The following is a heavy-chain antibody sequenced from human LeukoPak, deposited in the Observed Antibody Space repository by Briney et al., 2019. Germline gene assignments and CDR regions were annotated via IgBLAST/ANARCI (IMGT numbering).Heavy chain of an antibody. Sequence: SETLSLTCTVSGGSISRSTYYWAWIRQPPGKGLEWIATIHHSGSTYYKPSLRSGVTISVDTSRNQFSLKLSSVTVADTAVYYCARLGGYYDPPGYWGQGTLVTVSS. J-gene: IGHJ4*02. CDR1: GGSISRSTYY. CDR3: ARLGGYYDPPGY. D-gene: IGHD3-22*01. V-gene: IGHV4-39*01. CDR2: IHHSGST.